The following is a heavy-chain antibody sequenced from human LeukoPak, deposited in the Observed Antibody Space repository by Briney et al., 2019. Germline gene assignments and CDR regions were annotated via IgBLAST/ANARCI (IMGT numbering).Heavy chain of an antibody. CDR3: ARQEADTRYQLHHYFDY. V-gene: IGHV4-39*07. J-gene: IGHJ4*02. CDR2: IYYSGST. Sequence: PSETLSLTCTVSGGSISSSSYYWGWIRQPPGKGLEWIGSIYYSGSTYYNPSLKSRVTISVDTSKNQFSLKLSSVTAADTAVYYCARQEADTRYQLHHYFDYWGQGTLVTVSS. D-gene: IGHD2-2*01. CDR1: GGSISSSSYY.